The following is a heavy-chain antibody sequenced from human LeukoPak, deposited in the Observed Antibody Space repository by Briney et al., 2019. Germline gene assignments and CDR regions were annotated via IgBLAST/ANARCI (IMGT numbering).Heavy chain of an antibody. D-gene: IGHD6-13*01. V-gene: IGHV4-30-4*01. CDR1: GGSISNGDYY. Sequence: PSLNVSLNCSVSGGSISNGDYYWTWLGQPPGGGLEWIGYICYSGSTYHNPSLKSRVTISKDASKNQFSLKLSSVTAADTAVYYCARGLRELAAANTYYFDYWGQGTQVTVSS. CDR2: ICYSGST. J-gene: IGHJ4*02. CDR3: ARGLRELAAANTYYFDY.